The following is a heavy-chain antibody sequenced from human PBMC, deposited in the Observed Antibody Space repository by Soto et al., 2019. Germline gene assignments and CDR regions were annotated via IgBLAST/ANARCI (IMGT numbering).Heavy chain of an antibody. CDR1: GGSNSRGGYS. Sequence: QLQLQESGSGLVKPSQTLSLTCAVSGGSNSRGGYSWSWIRQPPGHGQEWIGYIYHSGGTNYNPSLKGRVTISVDRSNNQCSLKLSSVTAADSLVYYCASAVGLGAEAADYWRQGTLFTVSS. J-gene: IGHJ4*02. CDR2: IYHSGGT. D-gene: IGHD6-19*01. V-gene: IGHV4-30-2*01. CDR3: ASAVGLGAEAADY.